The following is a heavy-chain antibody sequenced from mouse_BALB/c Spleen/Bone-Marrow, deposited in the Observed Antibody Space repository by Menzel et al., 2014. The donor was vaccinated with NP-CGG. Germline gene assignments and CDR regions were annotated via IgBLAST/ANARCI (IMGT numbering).Heavy chain of an antibody. V-gene: IGHV2-6-4*01. CDR1: GFSLSRYS. CDR2: IWGGGST. CDR3: ARFITTRAMDY. J-gene: IGHJ4*01. D-gene: IGHD1-1*01. Sequence: VQGVEPGPGLVAPSQSLSITCTVSGFSLSRYSVHWVRQPPGKGLEWLGMIWGGGSTDYNSALKSRLSISKDNSKSQVFLKMNSLQTDDAAMYYCARFITTRAMDYWGQGTSVTVSS.